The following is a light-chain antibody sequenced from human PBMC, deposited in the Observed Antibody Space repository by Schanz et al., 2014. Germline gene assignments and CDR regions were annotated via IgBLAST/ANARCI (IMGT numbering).Light chain of an antibody. CDR2: DVS. CDR1: SSDVGSYKL. V-gene: IGLV2-14*02. Sequence: QSALTQPASVSGSPGQSVTISCTGISSDVGSYKLVSWYQQHPGKAPKVMIFDVSNRPSGVSNRFSGSKSGNTASLTISGLQTEDEADYYCTSYTSVSTWVFGGGTKLTVL. CDR3: TSYTSVSTWV. J-gene: IGLJ3*02.